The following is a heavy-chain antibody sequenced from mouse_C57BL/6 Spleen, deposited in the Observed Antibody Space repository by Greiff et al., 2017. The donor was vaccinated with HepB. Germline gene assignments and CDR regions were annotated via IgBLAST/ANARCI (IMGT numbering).Heavy chain of an antibody. V-gene: IGHV1-69*01. CDR2: IDPSDSYT. CDR1: GYTFTSYW. D-gene: IGHD1-1*01. J-gene: IGHJ2*01. CDR3: ARGDYYGSSYGY. Sequence: QVQLQQPGAELVMPGASVKLSCKASGYTFTSYWMHWVKQRPGQGLEWIGEIDPSDSYTNYNQKFTGKSTLTVDKSSSTAYMQLSSLTSEDSAVYYCARGDYYGSSYGYWGQGTTLTVSS.